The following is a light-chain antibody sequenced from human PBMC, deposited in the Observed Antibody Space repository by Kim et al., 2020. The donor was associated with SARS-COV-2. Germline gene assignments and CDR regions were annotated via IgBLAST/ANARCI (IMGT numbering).Light chain of an antibody. V-gene: IGKV3-15*01. Sequence: VSPGERVTLSCRPTKRVNDNLAWYQQKPGQPPRLLVYGGSVTPTYIPARFSGSGSKTEYTLTVTSLQSEDFAIYYCQQYDEWPWTFGQGTKVDIK. CDR2: GGS. CDR3: QQYDEWPWT. J-gene: IGKJ1*01. CDR1: KRVNDN.